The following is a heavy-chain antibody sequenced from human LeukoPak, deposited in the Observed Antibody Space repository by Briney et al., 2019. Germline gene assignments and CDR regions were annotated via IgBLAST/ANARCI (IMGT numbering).Heavy chain of an antibody. CDR3: ARARGYFANYFDS. D-gene: IGHD3-22*01. CDR2: INHSGST. CDR1: GGSLSGYY. J-gene: IGHJ4*02. Sequence: SETLSLTCAVYGGSLSGYYWSWIRQPPGKGLEWIGEINHSGSTNYNPSLKCRVTISIDTSENQFSLKVTSVTAADTTVYYCARARGYFANYFDSWGRGTLVTVSS. V-gene: IGHV4-34*01.